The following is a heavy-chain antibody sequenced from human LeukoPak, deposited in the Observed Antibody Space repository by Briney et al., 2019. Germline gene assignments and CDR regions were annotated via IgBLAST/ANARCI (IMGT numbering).Heavy chain of an antibody. D-gene: IGHD2-21*01. V-gene: IGHV3-7*01. J-gene: IGHJ5*02. CDR3: ASGRHDCLP. CDR2: INLDGTEE. CDR1: GVVVSYNW. Sequence: PGGSLRLSCAASGVVVSYNWMTGVRQAPGEGLEWVANINLDGTEEHYVDSSLKGRFTISRDNAKNSLYLQMTSLRVEDTAVYYCASGRHDCLPWGQGTLVTVSS.